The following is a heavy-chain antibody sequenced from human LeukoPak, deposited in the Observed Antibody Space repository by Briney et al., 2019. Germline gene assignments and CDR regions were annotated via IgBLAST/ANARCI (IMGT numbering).Heavy chain of an antibody. J-gene: IGHJ5*02. Sequence: ASVKVSCKAPGYTFTSYYMHWVRQAPGQGLEWMGIINPSGGSTSYAQKFQGRATMTRDMSTSTVYMELSSLRSEDTAVYYCARGKAVPAAPGLSWFDPWGQGTLVTVSS. V-gene: IGHV1-46*01. CDR3: ARGKAVPAAPGLSWFDP. D-gene: IGHD2-2*01. CDR1: GYTFTSYY. CDR2: INPSGGST.